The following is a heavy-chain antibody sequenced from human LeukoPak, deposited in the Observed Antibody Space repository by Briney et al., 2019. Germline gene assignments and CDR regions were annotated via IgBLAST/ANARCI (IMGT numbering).Heavy chain of an antibody. J-gene: IGHJ1*01. V-gene: IGHV4-34*01. CDR1: GGSFRGYY. CDR3: ARALTTPTH. D-gene: IGHD4-17*01. Sequence: SETLSLTCAVYGGSFRGYYWSWIRQPPGKGLEWIGEINHSGSTNYNPSLKSRVTISVDASKKQFSLKLTSVTAADTAVYYCARALTTPTHWGQGTLVTVSS. CDR2: INHSGST.